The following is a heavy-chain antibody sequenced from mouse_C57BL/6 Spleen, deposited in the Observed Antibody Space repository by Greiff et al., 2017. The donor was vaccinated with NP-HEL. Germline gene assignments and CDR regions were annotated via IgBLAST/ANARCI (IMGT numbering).Heavy chain of an antibody. CDR1: GYSFTGYY. CDR3: ASYYGSQYYYAMDY. J-gene: IGHJ4*01. D-gene: IGHD1-1*01. CDR2: INPSTGGT. Sequence: EVQLQQSGPELVKPGASVKISCKASGYSFTGYYMNWVKQSPEKSLEWIGEINPSTGGTTYNQKFKAKATLTVDKSSSTAYMQLKSLTSEDSAVYYCASYYGSQYYYAMDYWGQGTSVTVSS. V-gene: IGHV1-42*01.